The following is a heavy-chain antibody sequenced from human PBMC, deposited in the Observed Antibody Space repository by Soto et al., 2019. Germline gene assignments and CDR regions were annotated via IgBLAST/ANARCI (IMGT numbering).Heavy chain of an antibody. D-gene: IGHD2-15*01. CDR1: GYTFTSYY. CDR3: ARGRDIVVVVAALGWFDP. V-gene: IGHV1-46*03. J-gene: IGHJ5*02. Sequence: QVQLVQSGAEVKKPGASVKVSCKASGYTFTSYYMHWVRQAPGQGLEWMGIINPSGGSTSYAQKFQGRVTMTRDTSTSTVDMELSSLRSEDTAVYYCARGRDIVVVVAALGWFDPWGQGTLVTVSS. CDR2: INPSGGST.